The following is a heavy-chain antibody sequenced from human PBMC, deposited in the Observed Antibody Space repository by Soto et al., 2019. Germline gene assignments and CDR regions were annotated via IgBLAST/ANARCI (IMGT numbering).Heavy chain of an antibody. J-gene: IGHJ4*02. CDR3: ARRGSGSYYDY. CDR2: ISGSGGSM. D-gene: IGHD1-26*01. V-gene: IGHV3-23*01. Sequence: EVQLLESGGGLVQPGGSLRLSCAASGFTFSSYAMRWVRQAPGKGLEWVSAISGSGGSMYYADSVKGRFTFSRDNSKNTLYLQMNSLRAEDTAVYYCARRGSGSYYDYWGQGTLVTVSS. CDR1: GFTFSSYA.